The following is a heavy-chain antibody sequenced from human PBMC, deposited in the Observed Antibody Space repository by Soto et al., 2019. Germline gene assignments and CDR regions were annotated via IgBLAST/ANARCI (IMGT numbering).Heavy chain of an antibody. CDR1: GYSFTIYW. CDR2: IDPTDSYT. D-gene: IGHD6-13*01. CDR3: ARSLTGAGTSLNGFDP. Sequence: EVQLVQSGAEVRKPGESLRISCKASGYSFTIYWITWVRQMPGKGLEWMGRIDPTDSYTNYSPSFQGHVTISADNSISTAYLQWSSLKASDTAMYYCARSLTGAGTSLNGFDPWGQGTLVTVSS. V-gene: IGHV5-10-1*03. J-gene: IGHJ5*02.